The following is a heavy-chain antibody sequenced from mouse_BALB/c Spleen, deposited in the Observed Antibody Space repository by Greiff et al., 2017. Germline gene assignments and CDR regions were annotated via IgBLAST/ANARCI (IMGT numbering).Heavy chain of an antibody. V-gene: IGHV1-54*01. Sequence: VMLVESGAELVRPGTSVKVSCKASGYAFTNYLIEWVKQRPGQGLEWIGVINPGSGGTNYNEKFKGKATLTADKSSSTAYMQLSSLTSDDSAVYFCARRQTFYAMDYWGQGTSVTVSS. J-gene: IGHJ4*01. CDR1: GYAFTNYL. D-gene: IGHD6-1*01. CDR2: INPGSGGT. CDR3: ARRQTFYAMDY.